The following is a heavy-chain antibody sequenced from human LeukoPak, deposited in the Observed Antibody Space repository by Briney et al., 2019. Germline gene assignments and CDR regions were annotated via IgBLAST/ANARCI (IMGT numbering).Heavy chain of an antibody. CDR3: AKDSDYGDSSFDY. D-gene: IGHD4-17*01. V-gene: IGHV3-30*02. J-gene: IGHJ4*02. CDR1: GFTFSSYG. CDR2: IRYDGSNK. Sequence: GGSLRLSCAASGFTFSSYGMHWVRQAPGKGLEWVAFIRYDGSNKYYADSVKGRFTISRDNSKNALYLQMNSLRAEDTAVYYCAKDSDYGDSSFDYWGQGTLVTVSS.